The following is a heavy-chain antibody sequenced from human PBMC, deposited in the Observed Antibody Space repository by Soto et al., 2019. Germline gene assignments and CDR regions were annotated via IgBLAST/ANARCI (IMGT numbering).Heavy chain of an antibody. CDR2: INSDGSST. CDR3: ARDYSSAWLQACYGMDV. CDR1: GFTFSSYW. J-gene: IGHJ6*02. V-gene: IGHV3-74*01. D-gene: IGHD6-19*01. Sequence: GGSLTLSCAASGFTFSSYWMHWVRQAPGKGLVWVSRINSDGSSTSYADSMKGRFTISRNNAKNTLYLQMNSLGAEDTAVYYCARDYSSAWLQACYGMDVWGQGTTVTVSS.